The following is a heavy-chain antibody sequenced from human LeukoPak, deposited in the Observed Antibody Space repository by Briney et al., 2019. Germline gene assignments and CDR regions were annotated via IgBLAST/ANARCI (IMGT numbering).Heavy chain of an antibody. V-gene: IGHV1-2*02. J-gene: IGHJ4*02. CDR3: ARVDNDSALLPGY. Sequence: GASVKVSCKASGYTFTGYYMHWVRQAPGQGLEWMAWINPYSGGTNYALNFQGRVTVTRDTSISTAYMQLSRLRSDDTAVYYCARVDNDSALLPGYWGQGTLVTVSS. D-gene: IGHD3-10*01. CDR1: GYTFTGYY. CDR2: INPYSGGT.